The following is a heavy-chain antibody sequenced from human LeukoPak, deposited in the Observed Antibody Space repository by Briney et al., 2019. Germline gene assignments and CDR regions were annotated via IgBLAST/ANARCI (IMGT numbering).Heavy chain of an antibody. CDR2: IYYSGST. CDR3: ARLYYDSSGYYNRGPPDFDY. V-gene: IGHV4-39*01. Sequence: SETLSLTCTVSGGSISSSSYYWGWIRQPPGKGLEWIGSIYYSGSTYYNPSLKSRVTISVDTSKNQFSLNLSSVTAADTAVYCCARLYYDSSGYYNRGPPDFDYWGQGTLVTVSS. CDR1: GGSISSSSYY. D-gene: IGHD3-22*01. J-gene: IGHJ4*02.